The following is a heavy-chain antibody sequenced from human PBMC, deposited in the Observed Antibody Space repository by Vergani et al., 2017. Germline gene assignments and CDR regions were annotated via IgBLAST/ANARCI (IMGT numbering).Heavy chain of an antibody. J-gene: IGHJ6*02. CDR3: AKGHYYDSSGSEDV. V-gene: IGHV3-23*04. Sequence: EVQLVESGGGLVQPGGSLRLSCAASGSTFSSYAMNWVRQAPGKGLEWVSYISRSSSTIYYADSVKGRFTISRDNSKNTLYLQMNSLRAEDTAVYYCAKGHYYDSSGSEDVWGQGTTVTVSS. CDR2: ISRSSSTI. D-gene: IGHD3-22*01. CDR1: GSTFSSYA.